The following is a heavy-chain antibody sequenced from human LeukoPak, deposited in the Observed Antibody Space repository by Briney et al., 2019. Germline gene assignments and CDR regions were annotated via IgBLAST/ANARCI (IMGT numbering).Heavy chain of an antibody. CDR2: IYYSGST. J-gene: IGHJ3*02. Sequence: SETLSLTCAVSGGSISSGGYSWSWIRQPPGKGLEWIGYIYYSGSTYYNPSLKSRVTISVDTSKNQFSLKLSSVTAADTAVYYCARHNVYRVPYIWGQGTMVTVSS. CDR1: GGSISSGGYS. V-gene: IGHV4-30-2*03. CDR3: ARHNVYRVPYI. D-gene: IGHD3-16*01.